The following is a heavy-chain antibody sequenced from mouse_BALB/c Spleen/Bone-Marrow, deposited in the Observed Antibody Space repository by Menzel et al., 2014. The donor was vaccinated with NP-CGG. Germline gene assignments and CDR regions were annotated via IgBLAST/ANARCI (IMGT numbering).Heavy chain of an antibody. D-gene: IGHD1-1*01. J-gene: IGHJ4*01. CDR3: VRAYGSSYAMHY. CDR1: GFTFSSYA. CDR2: ISSGGNYT. V-gene: IGHV5-9-4*01. Sequence: EVKLVESGGGLVKPGGSLKLSCAASGFTFSSYAMSWVRQSPEKRLEWVAEISSGGNYTYYPDTVTGRFTISRDNAKNILYLEMSSLRSDDTAMYYCVRAYGSSYAMHYWAQGTSVPVST.